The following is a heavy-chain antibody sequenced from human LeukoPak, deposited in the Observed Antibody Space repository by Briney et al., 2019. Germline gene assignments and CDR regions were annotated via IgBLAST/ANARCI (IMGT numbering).Heavy chain of an antibody. J-gene: IGHJ4*02. CDR3: ARPSPYCSGGSCYFDY. Sequence: SGILSLTCAVSGGSISSSNWWSWVRQPPGKGLEWIGEINHSGSTNYNPSLKSRVTISVDTSKNQFSLKLSSVTAADTAVYYCARPSPYCSGGSCYFDYWGQGTLVTVSS. CDR1: GGSISSSNW. D-gene: IGHD2-15*01. CDR2: INHSGST. V-gene: IGHV4-4*02.